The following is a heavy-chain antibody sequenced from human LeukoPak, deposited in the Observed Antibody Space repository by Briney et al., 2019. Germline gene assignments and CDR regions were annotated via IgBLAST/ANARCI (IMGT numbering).Heavy chain of an antibody. Sequence: PSETLSLTCTVSGGSISSYYWSWIRQPPGKGLEWIGYIYYSGSTNYNPSLKSRVTISVDTSKNQFSLKLSSVTAADTAVYYCARGRFLEWLYYFDYWAREPWSPSPQ. V-gene: IGHV4-59*01. CDR3: ARGRFLEWLYYFDY. CDR1: GGSISSYY. J-gene: IGHJ4*02. CDR2: IYYSGST. D-gene: IGHD3-3*01.